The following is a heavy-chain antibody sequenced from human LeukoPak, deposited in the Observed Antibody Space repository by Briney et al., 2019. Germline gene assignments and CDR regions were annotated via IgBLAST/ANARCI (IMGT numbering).Heavy chain of an antibody. CDR1: GFTFTTYA. CDR2: ITGSGGST. CDR3: AKAPVTSCRGAYCYPFDS. Sequence: GGSLRLSCGAPGFTFTTYAMTWVRQAPGKGLEWVSSITGSGGSTYYGDSVKGRFTISRDNSKNTLYLQMNSLRAEDAAVYFCAKAPVTSCRGAYCYPFDSWGQGTLVTISS. J-gene: IGHJ4*02. V-gene: IGHV3-23*01. D-gene: IGHD2-21*01.